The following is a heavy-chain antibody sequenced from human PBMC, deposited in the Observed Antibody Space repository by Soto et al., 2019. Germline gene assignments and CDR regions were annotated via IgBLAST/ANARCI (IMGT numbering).Heavy chain of an antibody. CDR1: GFTFGDYA. D-gene: IGHD3-22*01. CDR2: ISGSGGNT. J-gene: IGHJ1*01. Sequence: PGGSLRLSCAASGFTFGDYAMHWVRQAPGKGLEWVSGISGSGGNTFYAASVNGRFTISRDNSKNTLSLQMNSLRGEDSAVYFCAQEAFYYDSSGYHPKYFPHWGQGALVTVPQ. V-gene: IGHV3-23*01. CDR3: AQEAFYYDSSGYHPKYFPH.